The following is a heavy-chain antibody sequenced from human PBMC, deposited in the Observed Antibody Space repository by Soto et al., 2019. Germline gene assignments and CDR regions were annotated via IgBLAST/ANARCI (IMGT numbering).Heavy chain of an antibody. D-gene: IGHD3-3*01. Sequence: SQTLSLTCVISGDSVSIYSGAWNWIRQSPSRGLEWLGRTYYRSKWYYDYAESVKSRIIISVDTSKNQFSLKLSSVTAADTAVYYCARRSLEDYSDPWGQGTLVTVSS. J-gene: IGHJ5*02. V-gene: IGHV6-1*01. CDR2: TYYRSKWYY. CDR3: ARRSLEDYSDP. CDR1: GDSVSIYSGA.